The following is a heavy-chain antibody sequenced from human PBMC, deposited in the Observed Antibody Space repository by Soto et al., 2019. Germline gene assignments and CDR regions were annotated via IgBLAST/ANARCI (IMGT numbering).Heavy chain of an antibody. CDR3: ARVVGYYYDSSRDAFDI. D-gene: IGHD3-22*01. J-gene: IGHJ3*02. CDR2: IIPIFGTA. CDR1: GGTFSSYA. Sequence: GASVKVSCKASGGTFSSYAISWVRQAPGQGLEWMGGIIPIFGTANYAQKLQGRVTMTTDTSTSTAYMELRSLRSDDTAVYYCARVVGYYYDSSRDAFDIWGQGTMVTVSS. V-gene: IGHV1-69*05.